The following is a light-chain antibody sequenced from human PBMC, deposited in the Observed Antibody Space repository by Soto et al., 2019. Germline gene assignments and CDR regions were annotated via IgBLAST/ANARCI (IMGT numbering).Light chain of an antibody. CDR3: SLYRTSNTRQIV. CDR2: DVS. J-gene: IGLJ1*01. V-gene: IGLV2-14*03. CDR1: SSDVGGYNY. Sequence: QSVLTQPASVSGSPGQSITISCTGTSSDVGGYNYVSWYQHHPGKAPKLMIYDVSNRPSGVSNRFSGSKSGNTASLSISGLQPEDEADYYCSLYRTSNTRQIVCGTGTKVT.